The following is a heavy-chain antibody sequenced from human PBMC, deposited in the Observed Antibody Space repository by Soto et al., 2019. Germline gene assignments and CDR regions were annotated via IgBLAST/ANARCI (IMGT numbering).Heavy chain of an antibody. D-gene: IGHD3-10*01. CDR3: AKKGYYPSGKINLFDS. CDR1: GYSITSDYS. CDR2: TYSGST. J-gene: IGHJ4*02. Sequence: ETLSLTCSVSGYSITSDYSWCWIQQPPGKGLEWIGSTYSGSTYYNPSLKSRVTISVDTSKNQFSLRLTSVTAADTAMYYCAKKGYYPSGKINLFDSWGQGTPVTVYS. V-gene: IGHV4-38-2*01.